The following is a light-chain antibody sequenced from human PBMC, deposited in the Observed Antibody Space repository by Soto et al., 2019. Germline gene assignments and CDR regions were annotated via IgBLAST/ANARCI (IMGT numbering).Light chain of an antibody. CDR1: QTISSW. CDR2: KAS. CDR3: QQYNGYPIT. V-gene: IGKV1-5*03. J-gene: IGKJ5*01. Sequence: DIQMTQSPSTLSASVGDRVTITCRASQTISSWLAWYQQKPGKAPKLLIYKASSLESGVLSRFSGGGSGTEFTLTISSLQPDDFATYYCQQYNGYPITFGQGTRLEIK.